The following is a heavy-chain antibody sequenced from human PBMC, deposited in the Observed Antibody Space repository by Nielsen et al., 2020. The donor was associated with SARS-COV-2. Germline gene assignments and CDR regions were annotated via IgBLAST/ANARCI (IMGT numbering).Heavy chain of an antibody. CDR1: GFTFDDYG. D-gene: IGHD2-21*02. CDR3: AKVGGDYVRDAFDI. CDR2: INWNGGST. Sequence: GGSLRLSCAASGFTFDDYGMSWVRQAPGKGLEWVSGINWNGGSTGYADSVKGRFTISRDNAKNSLYLQMNSLRAEDTALYYCAKVGGDYVRDAFDIWGQGTMVTVSS. J-gene: IGHJ3*02. V-gene: IGHV3-20*04.